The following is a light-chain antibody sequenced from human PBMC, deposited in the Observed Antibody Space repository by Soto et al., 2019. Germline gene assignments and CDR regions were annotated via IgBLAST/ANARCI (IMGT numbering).Light chain of an antibody. V-gene: IGKV3-15*01. CDR2: GAS. J-gene: IGKJ4*01. CDR3: QQYHKWPPFT. CDR1: QSVSSN. Sequence: EVGMTQSPATLSVSPGERATLSCRASQSVSSNLAWYQQKPGQTPRLLMYGASTRATGIPARFSGSGSGTEFTLTNSRLQSEDFAVYYCQQYHKWPPFTFGGGTKLAIK.